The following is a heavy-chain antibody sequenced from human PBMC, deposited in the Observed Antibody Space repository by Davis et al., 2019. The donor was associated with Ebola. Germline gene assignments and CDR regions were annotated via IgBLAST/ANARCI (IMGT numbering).Heavy chain of an antibody. CDR1: VITFSSYA. CDR2: ISGSGGST. J-gene: IGHJ4*02. V-gene: IGHV3-23*01. Sequence: GGSLRLSCTDSVITFSSYAMTWVRQAPGKGLEWVSAISGSGGSTYYADSVKGRFTISRDNSKNTLYLQMNSLRAEDTAVYYCARGLVGATKGFFDYWGQGTLVTVSS. CDR3: ARGLVGATKGFFDY. D-gene: IGHD1-26*01.